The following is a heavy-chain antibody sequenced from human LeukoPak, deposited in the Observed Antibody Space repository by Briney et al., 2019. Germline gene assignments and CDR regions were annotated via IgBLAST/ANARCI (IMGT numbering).Heavy chain of an antibody. D-gene: IGHD4-17*01. J-gene: IGHJ4*02. Sequence: GSLRLSCAASGFIFSSYAMSWVRQAPGKGLEWVSTISGSGTSTYYADSVKGRFTISRDNSKNTLYLQMNSLRAEDTAVYYCANTILPCGDYGLHVDYWGQGTLVTVSS. CDR3: ANTILPCGDYGLHVDY. CDR1: GFIFSSYA. V-gene: IGHV3-23*01. CDR2: ISGSGTST.